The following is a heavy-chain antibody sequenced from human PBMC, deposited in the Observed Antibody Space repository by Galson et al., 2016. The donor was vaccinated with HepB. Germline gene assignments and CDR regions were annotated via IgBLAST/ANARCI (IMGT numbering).Heavy chain of an antibody. CDR1: GGSISTSF. CDR2: IYYNGST. D-gene: IGHD3-22*01. Sequence: ETLSLTCTVSGGSISTSFWSWIRHPPGKGLEWIGYIYYNGSTNYNPSLKSRVTILVDTAKTQFSLKLGSVTAADTAVYYCARAFPYYDSSDYYGMGAFDIWGQGTMVTVSS. CDR3: ARAFPYYDSSDYYGMGAFDI. J-gene: IGHJ3*02. V-gene: IGHV4-59*01.